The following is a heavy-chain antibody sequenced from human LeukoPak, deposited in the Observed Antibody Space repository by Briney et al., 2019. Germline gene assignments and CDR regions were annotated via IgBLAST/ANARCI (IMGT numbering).Heavy chain of an antibody. CDR3: ATDHQWQLLGY. CDR1: GNTLSELF. Sequence: ASVKVSCKVSGNTLSELFMHSVRQSPGKRLEWMGGVDPEDDKNIYAQKFQGRVTMTEDTSTDTAYMELSNLRSEDTAVYYCATDHQWQLLGYWGQGTLVTVSS. CDR2: VDPEDDKN. D-gene: IGHD1-26*01. J-gene: IGHJ4*02. V-gene: IGHV1-24*01.